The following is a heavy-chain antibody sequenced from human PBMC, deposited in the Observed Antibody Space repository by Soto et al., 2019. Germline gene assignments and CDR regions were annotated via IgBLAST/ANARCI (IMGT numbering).Heavy chain of an antibody. V-gene: IGHV1-2*02. CDR1: GYTFTGYY. Sequence: ASGKVSYKASGYTFTGYYMHWVRQAPGQGLVWMGWINPNSGGTNYAQKFQGRVTMTRDTSISTDYMELSRLRSDDKAVYYCGRDYSFGGLSYWGQGTLVTVSS. J-gene: IGHJ4*02. CDR3: GRDYSFGGLSY. D-gene: IGHD3-3*01. CDR2: INPNSGGT.